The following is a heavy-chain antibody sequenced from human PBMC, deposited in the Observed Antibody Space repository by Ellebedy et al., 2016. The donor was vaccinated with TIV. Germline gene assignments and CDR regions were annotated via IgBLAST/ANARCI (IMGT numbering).Heavy chain of an antibody. CDR2: ISAYNGNT. V-gene: IGHV1-18*01. Sequence: ASVKVSXXASGYTFTSYGISWVRQAPGQGLEWMGWISAYNGNTNYAQKLQGRVTMTTDTSTSTAYMELRSLRSDDTAVYYCAREVVVPGRQYYFDYWGQGTLVTVSS. CDR1: GYTFTSYG. D-gene: IGHD2-2*01. J-gene: IGHJ4*02. CDR3: AREVVVPGRQYYFDY.